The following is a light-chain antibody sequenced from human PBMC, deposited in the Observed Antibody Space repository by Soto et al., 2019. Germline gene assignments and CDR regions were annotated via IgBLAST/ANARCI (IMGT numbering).Light chain of an antibody. CDR3: QSYDSSLSGYV. V-gene: IGLV1-40*01. CDR2: ENN. Sequence: QSVLTQPPSVSEAPGQRVTISCTGSSSNIGAGYEAHWYQQVPGTAPKLLIYENNNRPSGVPDRFSGSKSGTSASLAITGLRAEDEAEYYCQSYDSSLSGYVFGTGTKRTVL. CDR1: SSNIGAGYE. J-gene: IGLJ1*01.